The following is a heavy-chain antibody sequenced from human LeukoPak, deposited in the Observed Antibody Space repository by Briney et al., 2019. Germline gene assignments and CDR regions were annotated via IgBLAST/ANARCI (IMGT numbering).Heavy chain of an antibody. J-gene: IGHJ4*02. CDR2: ISGSGVTT. V-gene: IGHV3-23*01. CDR3: AKRDF. Sequence: GGSLRLSCAASGFTFSSYEMNWVRQAPGEGLEWVSSISGSGVTTYYAGPVKGRFTISRDNSKNTLFLQMNSLRADDTAIYYCAKRDFWGQGTLVTVSS. CDR1: GFTFSSYE.